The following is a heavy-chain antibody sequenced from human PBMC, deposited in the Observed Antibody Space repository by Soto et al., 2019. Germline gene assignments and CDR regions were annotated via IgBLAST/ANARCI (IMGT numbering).Heavy chain of an antibody. J-gene: IGHJ4*02. CDR2: INHSGST. V-gene: IGHV4-34*01. Sequence: QVQLQQWGAGLLKPSETLSLTCAVYGGSFSGYYWSWIRQPPGKGLEWIGEINHSGSTNYNPSLKSRVTISVDTSKNQFSLKLSSVTAADTAVHYCARVGRKYYYDSSGYSDYWGQGTLVTVSS. D-gene: IGHD3-22*01. CDR3: ARVGRKYYYDSSGYSDY. CDR1: GGSFSGYY.